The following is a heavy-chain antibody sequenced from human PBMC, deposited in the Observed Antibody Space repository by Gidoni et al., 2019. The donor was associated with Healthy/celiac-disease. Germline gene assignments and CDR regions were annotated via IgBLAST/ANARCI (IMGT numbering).Heavy chain of an antibody. Sequence: EVQLVESGGGLVQPGRSLRLSRAASGFPFDHYAMHWVRQAPGKGLEWVSGISWNSGSIGYADSVKGRFTISRDNAKNSLYLQMNSLRAEDTALYYCAKDGRDFWSGATTHRDYGMDVWGQGTTVTVSS. CDR1: GFPFDHYA. CDR3: AKDGRDFWSGATTHRDYGMDV. J-gene: IGHJ6*02. V-gene: IGHV3-9*01. D-gene: IGHD3-3*01. CDR2: ISWNSGSI.